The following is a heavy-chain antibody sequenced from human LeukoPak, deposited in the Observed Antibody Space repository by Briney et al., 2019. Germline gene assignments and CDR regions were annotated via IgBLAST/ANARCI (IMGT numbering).Heavy chain of an antibody. CDR1: GFTFSSYW. CDR3: VRHTRRSPGDS. D-gene: IGHD1-26*01. J-gene: IGHJ4*02. CDR2: IRDDGSDK. V-gene: IGHV3-7*01. Sequence: GGSLSLFCAASGFTFSSYWMTWVRQAPGKGLEWMANIRDDGSDKYYVDSVKGRCTISRDNAQNTLLLQMDSLRVEDTAVYYCVRHTRRSPGDSWGQGNQATVST.